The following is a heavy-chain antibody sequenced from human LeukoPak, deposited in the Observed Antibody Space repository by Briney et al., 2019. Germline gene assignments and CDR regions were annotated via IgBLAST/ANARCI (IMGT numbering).Heavy chain of an antibody. CDR1: GFTVSSNY. Sequence: GGSLRLSCAASGFTVSSNYMSWVRQAPGKGLEWVSVIYSGGSTYYADSVKGRFTISRDNAKNSLYLQMNSLRAEDTAVYYCARDHVAAAGIFWFDPWGQGTLVTVSS. J-gene: IGHJ5*02. CDR2: IYSGGST. D-gene: IGHD6-13*01. V-gene: IGHV3-66*01. CDR3: ARDHVAAAGIFWFDP.